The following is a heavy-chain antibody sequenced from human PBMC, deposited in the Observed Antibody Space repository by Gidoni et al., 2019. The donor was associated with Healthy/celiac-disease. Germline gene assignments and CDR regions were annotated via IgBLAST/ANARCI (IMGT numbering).Heavy chain of an antibody. CDR1: GLHFSDHY. V-gene: IGHV3-11*06. J-gene: IGHJ4*02. Sequence: QVQLVESGGGLVKPGGSLRLSCAASGLHFSDHYMSWIRQAPGKGLEWVSYISSSSSYTNYADSVKGRFTISRDNAKNSLYLQMNSLRAEDTAVYYCARDLHGYYYDSSGSLDWWGQGTLVTVSS. CDR3: ARDLHGYYYDSSGSLDW. D-gene: IGHD3-22*01. CDR2: ISSSSSYT.